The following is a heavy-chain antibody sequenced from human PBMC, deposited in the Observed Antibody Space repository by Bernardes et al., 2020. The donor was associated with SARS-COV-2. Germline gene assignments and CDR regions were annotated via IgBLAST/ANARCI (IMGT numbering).Heavy chain of an antibody. CDR2: INGDGSNT. J-gene: IGHJ6*02. CDR1: GFSFSSYW. V-gene: IGHV3-74*01. Sequence: GESLRLSCAASGFSFSSYWMHWVRQAPGKGLVWVSRINGDGSNTAYADSVKGRFTISRDNAKNTLYLQMNSLRAEDTAVYYCEVNYYYGMDVWGQGTTVTVSS. CDR3: EVNYYYGMDV.